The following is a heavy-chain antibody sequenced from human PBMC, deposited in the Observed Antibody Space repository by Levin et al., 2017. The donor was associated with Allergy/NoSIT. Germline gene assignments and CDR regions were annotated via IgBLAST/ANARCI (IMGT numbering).Heavy chain of an antibody. D-gene: IGHD5-18*01. CDR1: GGTFSSYD. CDR3: ASVINSYGRYYFDY. V-gene: IGHV1-69*06. CDR2: IIPIFGTA. Sequence: SVKVSCKASGGTFSSYDISWVRQAPGQGLEWMGGIIPIFGTANYAQKFQGRVTITADKSTSTAYMELSSLRSEDTAVYYCASVINSYGRYYFDYWGQGTLVTVSS. J-gene: IGHJ4*02.